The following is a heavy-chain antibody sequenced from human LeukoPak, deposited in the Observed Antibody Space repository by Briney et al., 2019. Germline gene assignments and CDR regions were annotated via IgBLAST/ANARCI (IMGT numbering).Heavy chain of an antibody. CDR1: GGSFSGYY. D-gene: IGHD3-10*01. CDR2: INHSGST. CDR3: ARGPVNYGSGSYYLRN. J-gene: IGHJ4*02. V-gene: IGHV4-34*01. Sequence: PSETLSLTCAVYGGSFSGYYWSWIRQPPGKGLEWIGEINHSGSTNYNPSLKSRVTISVDTSKNQFSLKLSSVTAADTAVYYCARGPVNYGSGSYYLRNWGQGTLVTVSS.